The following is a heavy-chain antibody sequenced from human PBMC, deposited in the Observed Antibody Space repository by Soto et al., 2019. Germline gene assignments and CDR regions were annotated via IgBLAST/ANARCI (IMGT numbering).Heavy chain of an antibody. CDR1: GFTFSSYA. Sequence: GGSLRLSCAASGFTFSSYAMSWVRQAPGKGLEWVSAISGSGGSTYYADSVKGRFTISRDNSKNTLYLQMNSLRAEDTAVDYCAKDRSSSWSLFDYWGQGTLVTVSS. V-gene: IGHV3-23*01. CDR3: AKDRSSSWSLFDY. CDR2: ISGSGGST. J-gene: IGHJ4*02. D-gene: IGHD6-13*01.